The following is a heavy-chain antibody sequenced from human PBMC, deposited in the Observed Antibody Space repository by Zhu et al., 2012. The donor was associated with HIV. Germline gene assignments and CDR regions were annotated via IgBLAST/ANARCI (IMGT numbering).Heavy chain of an antibody. CDR3: ARDVWESGYDY. D-gene: IGHD3-16*01. J-gene: IGHJ4*02. CDR1: GYSISSGYY. CDR2: IYHSGST. V-gene: IGHV4-38-2*02. Sequence: QVQLQESGPGLVKPSETLSLTCTVSGYSISSGYYWGWIRQPPGKGLEWIGNIYHSGSTNRNPSLKSRVTISVDTSKNQFSLKLTSVTAADTGVYYCARDVWESGYDYWGQGTLVTVSS.